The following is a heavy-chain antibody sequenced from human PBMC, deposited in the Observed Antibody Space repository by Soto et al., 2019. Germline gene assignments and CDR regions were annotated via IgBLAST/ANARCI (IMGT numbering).Heavy chain of an antibody. Sequence: GGSLRLSCAASGFTVSSNYMSWVRQAPGKGLEWASVIYSGGSTYYADSVKGRFTISRDNSKNTLYLQMNSLRAEDTAVYYCAREGGGNSIGAMDVWGQGTTVTVSS. CDR3: AREGGGNSIGAMDV. D-gene: IGHD2-21*02. CDR1: GFTVSSNY. CDR2: IYSGGST. V-gene: IGHV3-53*01. J-gene: IGHJ6*02.